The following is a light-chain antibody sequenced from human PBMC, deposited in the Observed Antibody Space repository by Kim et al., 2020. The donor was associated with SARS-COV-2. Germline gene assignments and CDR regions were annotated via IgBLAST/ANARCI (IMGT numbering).Light chain of an antibody. CDR3: QSYDSSLTGSWV. J-gene: IGLJ3*02. CDR2: GNN. Sequence: QSVLTQPPSVSGAPGQRVTISCTGSSSNIGAGYDVHWYQQLPGTAPKLLIYGNNNRPSGVPERFSGSKSATSASLAITGLQAEDEADYYCQSYDSSLTGSWVFGGGTQLTVL. V-gene: IGLV1-40*01. CDR1: SSNIGAGYD.